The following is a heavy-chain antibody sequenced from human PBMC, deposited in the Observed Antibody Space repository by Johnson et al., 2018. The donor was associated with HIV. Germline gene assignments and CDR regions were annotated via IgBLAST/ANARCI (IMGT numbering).Heavy chain of an antibody. J-gene: IGHJ3*02. CDR3: AKGYGSGSYYNGNAFDI. CDR2: ISWNRGSI. CDR1: GFTFDDYA. D-gene: IGHD3-10*01. Sequence: QLVESGGGLVQPGGSLRLSCAASGFTFDDYAMHWVRQAPGKGLEWVSGISWNRGSIGYADSVKGRFTISRDNAKNSLYVQMNSLRVEDTALYYCAKGYGSGSYYNGNAFDIWGQGTLVTVSS. V-gene: IGHV3-9*01.